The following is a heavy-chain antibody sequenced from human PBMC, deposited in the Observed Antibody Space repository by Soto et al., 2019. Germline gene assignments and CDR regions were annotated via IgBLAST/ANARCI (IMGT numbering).Heavy chain of an antibody. CDR1: GFTFSSYA. V-gene: IGHV3-23*01. J-gene: IGHJ5*01. Sequence: GGSLRLSCAASGFTFSSYAMSWVRQAPGKGLEWVSAISGSGDSTYYADSVRGVFTSARNNSKNTLYLQRKRLKAEDTEECSCAKAAGDCSSTSCYCWFDSWGQGTLVTVSS. CDR3: AKAAGDCSSTSCYCWFDS. D-gene: IGHD2-2*01. CDR2: ISGSGDST.